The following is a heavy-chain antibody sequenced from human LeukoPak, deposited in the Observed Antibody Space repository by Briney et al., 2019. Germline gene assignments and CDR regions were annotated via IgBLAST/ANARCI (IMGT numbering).Heavy chain of an antibody. CDR2: IYTSGST. V-gene: IGHV4-4*07. D-gene: IGHD4-17*01. CDR1: GGSISSYY. J-gene: IGHJ4*02. Sequence: SETLSLTCTVSGGSISSYYWSWIRQPAGKGLEWIGRIYTSGSTNYNPSLKSRVTISVDTSKNQFSLKLSSVTAADTAVYFCARTPITVTIPDYFDYWGQGILVTVSS. CDR3: ARTPITVTIPDYFDY.